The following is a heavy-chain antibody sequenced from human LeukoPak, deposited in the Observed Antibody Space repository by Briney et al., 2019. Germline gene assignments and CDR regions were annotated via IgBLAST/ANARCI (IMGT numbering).Heavy chain of an antibody. J-gene: IGHJ4*02. CDR1: GYTFTGYY. V-gene: IGHV1-2*02. CDR2: INPNSGGT. Sequence: ASVKVSCKASGYTFTGYYMHWVRQAPGQGLEWMGWINPNSGGTNYAQKFQGRVTMTRDTSISTAYMELSRLRSDDTAVYYCATPTVTKWYYFDYWGQGTLVTVSS. CDR3: ATPTVTKWYYFDY. D-gene: IGHD4-17*01.